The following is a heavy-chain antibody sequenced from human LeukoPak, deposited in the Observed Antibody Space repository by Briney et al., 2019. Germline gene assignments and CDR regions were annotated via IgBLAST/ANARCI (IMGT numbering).Heavy chain of an antibody. Sequence: GGSLRLSCAASGFTFSDYYMSWIRQAPGKGLEWVSGISWNSGSIGYADSVKGRFTISRDNAKNSLYLQVNSLRAEDTALYYCAKPYYYDSSADAFDIWGQGTMVTVSS. CDR3: AKPYYYDSSADAFDI. V-gene: IGHV3-9*01. CDR1: GFTFSDYY. CDR2: ISWNSGSI. D-gene: IGHD3-22*01. J-gene: IGHJ3*02.